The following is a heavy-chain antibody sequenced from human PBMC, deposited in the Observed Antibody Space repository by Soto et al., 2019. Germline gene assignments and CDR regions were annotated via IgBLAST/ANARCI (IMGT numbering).Heavy chain of an antibody. V-gene: IGHV4-4*02. D-gene: IGHD3-3*01. CDR2: IFHSGST. CDR3: ARKRGGSWSGYSDF. CDR1: GGSITSGNW. J-gene: IGHJ4*02. Sequence: SGTLSLTWAVSGGSITSGNWWTWVCQPPWKGVEWIGEIFHSGSTTYNPSRRSRVTISVDKSKNHFSLNLSSVTAADTAVYYCARKRGGSWSGYSDFWGQGSLVTVSS.